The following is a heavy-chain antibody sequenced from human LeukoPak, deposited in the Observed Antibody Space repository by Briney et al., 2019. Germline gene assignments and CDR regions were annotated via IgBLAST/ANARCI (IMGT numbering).Heavy chain of an antibody. Sequence: GGSLRLSCAASGFTFSDYFMTWIRQAPGKGLEWVSYISSSGNAVYHADSVKGRFTISRDNSKNSLYLQLNSLRAEDTAVYYCARAFLDGFDIWGQGTMVTVSS. CDR3: ARAFLDGFDI. D-gene: IGHD2/OR15-2a*01. CDR1: GFTFSDYF. J-gene: IGHJ3*02. V-gene: IGHV3-11*04. CDR2: ISSSGNAV.